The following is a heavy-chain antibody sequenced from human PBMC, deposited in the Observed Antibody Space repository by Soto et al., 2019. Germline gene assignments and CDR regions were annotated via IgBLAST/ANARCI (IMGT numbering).Heavy chain of an antibody. J-gene: IGHJ4*02. Sequence: QVQLVESGGGVVQPGRSLRRSCAASGFNFRNYGMHWVRQAPGKGLEWVAIIWYDGSNKYYAESVKGRFTISRDNSKDTLYLQMNNLRTEDTAVYYCARLYTWIMDYWGQGTLVTVSS. D-gene: IGHD5-12*01. CDR1: GFNFRNYG. V-gene: IGHV3-33*01. CDR3: ARLYTWIMDY. CDR2: IWYDGSNK.